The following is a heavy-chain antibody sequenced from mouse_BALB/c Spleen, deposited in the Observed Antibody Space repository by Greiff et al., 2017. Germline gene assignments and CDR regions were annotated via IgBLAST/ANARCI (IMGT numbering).Heavy chain of an antibody. CDR1: GYSITSDYA. CDR3: ARERGFAY. CDR2: ISYSGST. J-gene: IGHJ3*01. Sequence: EVKLMESGPGLVKPSQSLSLTCTVTGYSITSDYAWNWIRQFPGNKLEWMGYISYSGSTSYNPSLKSRISITRDTSKNQFFLQLNSVTTEDTATYYCARERGFAYWGQGTLVTVSA. V-gene: IGHV3-2*02.